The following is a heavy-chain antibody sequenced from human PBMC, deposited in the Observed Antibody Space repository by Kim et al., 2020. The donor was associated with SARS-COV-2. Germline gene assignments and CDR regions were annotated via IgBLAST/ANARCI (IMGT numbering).Heavy chain of an antibody. CDR3: ARGNTISHFYYYYYGMDV. J-gene: IGHJ6*04. CDR1: GGSFSGYY. D-gene: IGHD3-9*01. CDR2: INHSAST. V-gene: IGHV4-34*01. Sequence: SETLSLTCAVYGGSFSGYYWSWIRQPPGKGLEWIGEINHSASTNYNPSLKSRVTISVDTSKNQFSLKLSSVTAADTAVYYCARGNTISHFYYYYYGMDVWGEGTTVTVSS.